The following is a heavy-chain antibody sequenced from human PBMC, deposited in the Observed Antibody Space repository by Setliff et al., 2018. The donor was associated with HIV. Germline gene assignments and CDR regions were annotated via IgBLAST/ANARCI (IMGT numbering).Heavy chain of an antibody. V-gene: IGHV1-69*05. CDR1: GGTFSSYA. CDR2: IIPIFGTA. J-gene: IGHJ6*02. D-gene: IGHD3-9*01. Sequence: GASVKVSCKASGGTFSSYAISWVRQAPGQGLEWMGGIIPIFGTANYAQKFQGRVTITTDESTSTAYMELSSLRSEDTAVYYCARCRGTRYFDWLPMDVWGQGTTVTVS. CDR3: ARCRGTRYFDWLPMDV.